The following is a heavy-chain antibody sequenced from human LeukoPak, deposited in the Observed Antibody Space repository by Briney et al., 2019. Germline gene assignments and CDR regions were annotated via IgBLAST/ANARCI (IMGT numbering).Heavy chain of an antibody. CDR3: ATSLTIFGVVKAQY. Sequence: SVKVSCKASGGTFNSYAISWVRQAPGQGLEWMGRIIPIFGTANYAQKFQGRVTITTDESTSTAYMELSSLRSEDTAVYYCATSLTIFGVVKAQYWGQGTLVTVSS. CDR2: IIPIFGTA. V-gene: IGHV1-69*05. D-gene: IGHD3-3*01. CDR1: GGTFNSYA. J-gene: IGHJ4*02.